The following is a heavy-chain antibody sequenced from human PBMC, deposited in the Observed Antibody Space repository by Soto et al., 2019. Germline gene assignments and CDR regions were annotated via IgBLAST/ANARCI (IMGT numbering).Heavy chain of an antibody. V-gene: IGHV1-8*01. CDR1: GYTFTSYD. CDR3: SRGPGSWYYYYMDV. CDR2: MNPNSGNT. J-gene: IGHJ6*03. Sequence: QVQLVQSGAEVKKPGASVKVSCTASGYTFTSYDINWVRQATGQGLEWMGWMNPNSGNTGYAQKFQGRVTMTRNTSISKAYMELSSLRSEDTAVYYCSRGPGSWYYYYMDVWGKGTTVTVSS. D-gene: IGHD6-13*01.